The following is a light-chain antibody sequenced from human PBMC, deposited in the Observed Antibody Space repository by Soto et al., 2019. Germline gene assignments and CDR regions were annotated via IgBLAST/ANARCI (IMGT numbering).Light chain of an antibody. CDR3: QQYHSLPLT. CDR1: QNVNSD. J-gene: IGKJ1*01. V-gene: IGKV3-15*01. CDR2: GAF. Sequence: EIVMTQSPATLSVSPGERATLSCRASQNVNSDVAWYQQKPGQAPGLLIYGAFSRAIDISARFSGSGSGTEFTLTISSLQSEDFAVYYCQQYHSLPLTFGQGTKVDNK.